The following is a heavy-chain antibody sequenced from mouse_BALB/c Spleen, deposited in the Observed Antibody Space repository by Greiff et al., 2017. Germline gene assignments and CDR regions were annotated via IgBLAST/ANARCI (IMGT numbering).Heavy chain of an antibody. D-gene: IGHD2-3*01. V-gene: IGHV14-1*02. CDR1: GFNIKDYY. J-gene: IGHJ4*01. CDR2: IDPENGNT. CDR3: ASYDGDAMDY. Sequence: DVKLQESGAELVRPGALVKLSCKASGFNIKDYYMHWVKQRPEQGLEWIGWIDPENGNTIYDPKFQGKASITADTSSNTAYLQLSSLTSEDTAVYYCASYDGDAMDYWGQGTSVTVSS.